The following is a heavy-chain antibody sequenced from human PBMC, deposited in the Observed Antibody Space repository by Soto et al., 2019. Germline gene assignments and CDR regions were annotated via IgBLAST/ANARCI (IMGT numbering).Heavy chain of an antibody. CDR2: INHSGST. J-gene: IGHJ6*03. CDR1: GGSFRGYY. Sequence: SETLSLTCAVDGGSFRGYYWSWIRQPPGKGLEWIGEINHSGSTNYNPSLKSRVTISVDTSKNQFSLKLSSVTAADTAVYYCARAPPSMVRGVIVPYYMDVWGKGTTVTVSS. V-gene: IGHV4-34*01. D-gene: IGHD3-10*01. CDR3: ARAPPSMVRGVIVPYYMDV.